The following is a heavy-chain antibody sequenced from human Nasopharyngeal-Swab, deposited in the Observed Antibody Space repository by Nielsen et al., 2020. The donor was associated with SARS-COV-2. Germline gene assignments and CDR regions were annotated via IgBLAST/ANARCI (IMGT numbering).Heavy chain of an antibody. Sequence: ASVKVSCKASGYTFTSYAMHWVRQAPGQRLEWMGWINAGNGNTKYSQKFQGRVTITRDTSASTAYMELSSLRSEDTAVYYCARDRGNDYLTNWFDPWGQGTLVTVSS. CDR2: INAGNGNT. CDR3: ARDRGNDYLTNWFDP. V-gene: IGHV1-3*01. D-gene: IGHD4-11*01. CDR1: GYTFTSYA. J-gene: IGHJ5*02.